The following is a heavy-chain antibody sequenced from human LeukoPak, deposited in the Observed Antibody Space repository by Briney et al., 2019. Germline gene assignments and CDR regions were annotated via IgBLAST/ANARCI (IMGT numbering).Heavy chain of an antibody. J-gene: IGHJ4*02. Sequence: SETLSLTCTVSGGSISSSSYYWGLIRQPPGKGLEWIGSIYYSGSTYYNPSLKSRVTISVDTSKNQFSLKLSSVTAADTAVYYCARAYSSGWYRGNYFDYWGQGTLVTVSS. D-gene: IGHD6-19*01. CDR2: IYYSGST. CDR1: GGSISSSSYY. V-gene: IGHV4-39*01. CDR3: ARAYSSGWYRGNYFDY.